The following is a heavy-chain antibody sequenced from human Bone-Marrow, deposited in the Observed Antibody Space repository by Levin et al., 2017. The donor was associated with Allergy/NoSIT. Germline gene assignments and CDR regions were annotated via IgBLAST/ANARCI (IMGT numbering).Heavy chain of an antibody. D-gene: IGHD6-6*01. CDR2: ISSSGSTI. CDR1: GFTFSDYY. CDR3: ARGSIAARLSAFDI. V-gene: IGHV3-11*01. J-gene: IGHJ3*02. Sequence: GGSLRLSCAASGFTFSDYYMSWIRQAPGKGLEWVSYISSSGSTIYYADSVKGRFTISRDNAKNSLYLQMNSLRAEDTAVYYCARGSIAARLSAFDIWGQGTMVAVSS.